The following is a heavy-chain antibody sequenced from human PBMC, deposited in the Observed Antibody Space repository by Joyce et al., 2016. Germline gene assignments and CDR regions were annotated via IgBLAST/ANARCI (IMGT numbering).Heavy chain of an antibody. CDR1: GFAFSTYT. D-gene: IGHD6-13*01. J-gene: IGHJ4*02. Sequence: EVQLVESGGGLVKPGGSLRLSCAASGFAFSTYTMSWVRQAPGKGLEWVSSISDNSRFIYYADSLEGRFTISRDNAKNSLYLQMNSLRAEDTAVYYCGRVDPTEQPIDYWGQGTLVTVSS. V-gene: IGHV3-21*01. CDR3: GRVDPTEQPIDY. CDR2: ISDNSRFI.